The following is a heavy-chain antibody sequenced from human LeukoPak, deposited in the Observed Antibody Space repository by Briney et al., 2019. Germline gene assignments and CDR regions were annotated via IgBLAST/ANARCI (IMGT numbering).Heavy chain of an antibody. D-gene: IGHD6-25*01. CDR1: GGSISSYY. J-gene: IGHJ3*02. CDR2: IYTSGST. Sequence: SETLSLTCTVSGGSISSYYWSWIRQPAGKGLEWIGRIYTSGSTNYNPSLKSRVTMSVDTSKNQFSLKLSSVTAADTAVYYCARVRRAAGGGAFDIWGRGTMVTVSS. CDR3: ARVRRAAGGGAFDI. V-gene: IGHV4-4*07.